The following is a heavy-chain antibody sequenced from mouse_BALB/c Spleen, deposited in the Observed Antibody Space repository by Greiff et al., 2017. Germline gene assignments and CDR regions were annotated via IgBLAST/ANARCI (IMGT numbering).Heavy chain of an antibody. Sequence: QVQLKQPGAELVMPGASVKMSCKASGYTFTDYWMHWVKQRPGQGLEWIGAIDTSDSYTSYNQKFKGKATLTVDESSSTAYMQLSSLTSEDSAVYYCARALYYVSDYWGKGTTLTVSS. V-gene: IGHV1-69*01. CDR2: IDTSDSYT. CDR1: GYTFTDYW. D-gene: IGHD1-1*01. J-gene: IGHJ2*01. CDR3: ARALYYVSDY.